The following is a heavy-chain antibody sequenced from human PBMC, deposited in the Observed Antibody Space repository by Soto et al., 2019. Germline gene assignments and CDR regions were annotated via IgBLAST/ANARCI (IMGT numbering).Heavy chain of an antibody. D-gene: IGHD4-17*01. CDR1: GFTFSSYW. CDR2: IKQDGSEK. J-gene: IGHJ4*02. V-gene: IGHV3-7*01. CDR3: ARIDYGDFVDY. Sequence: GGSLRLSFAASGFTFSSYWMSWVRQAPGKGLEWVANIKQDGSEKYYVDSVKGRFTISRDNAKNSLYLQMNSLRAEATAVYSGARIDYGDFVDYGGQGTLVTVSS.